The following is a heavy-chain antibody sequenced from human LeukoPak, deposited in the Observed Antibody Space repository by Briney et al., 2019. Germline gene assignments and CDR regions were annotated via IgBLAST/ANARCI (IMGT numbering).Heavy chain of an antibody. V-gene: IGHV3-23*01. D-gene: IGHD3-3*01. J-gene: IGHJ4*02. Sequence: PGGSLRLSCAASGFTFTSYAMSWVRQAPGEGREWVSTISGSGGSTYYADSVKGRFTISRDNSKNTLYLQMNSLRAEDTAVYYCARGEWLLPDYWGQGTLVTVSS. CDR2: ISGSGGST. CDR1: GFTFTSYA. CDR3: ARGEWLLPDY.